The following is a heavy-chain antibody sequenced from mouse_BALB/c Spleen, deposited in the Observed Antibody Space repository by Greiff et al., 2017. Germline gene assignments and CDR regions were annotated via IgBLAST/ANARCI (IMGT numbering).Heavy chain of an antibody. D-gene: IGHD2-12*01. CDR1: GYTFTSYW. Sequence: QVQLQQPGAELVKPGAPVKLSCKASGYTFTSYWMNWVKQRPGRGLEWIGRIDPSDSETHYNQKFKDKATLTVDKSSSTAYIQRSSLTSEDSAVYYCARGYSLYFDYWGQGTTLTVSS. CDR3: ARGYSLYFDY. V-gene: IGHV1-69*02. J-gene: IGHJ2*01. CDR2: IDPSDSET.